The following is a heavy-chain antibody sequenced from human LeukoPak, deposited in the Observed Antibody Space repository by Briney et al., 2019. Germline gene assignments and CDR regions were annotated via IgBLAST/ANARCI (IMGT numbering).Heavy chain of an antibody. Sequence: KASETLSLTCSVSGGPVSRYSWSWIRQSAVKGLEWIGRVYTSGSTNYNPSLKSRVTMSIDTSKNQFSLNLSSVTAADAAVYYCAKSVVPAAPFDSWGQGTLVTVSS. CDR3: AKSVVPAAPFDS. V-gene: IGHV4-4*07. D-gene: IGHD2-2*01. CDR2: VYTSGST. CDR1: GGPVSRYS. J-gene: IGHJ4*02.